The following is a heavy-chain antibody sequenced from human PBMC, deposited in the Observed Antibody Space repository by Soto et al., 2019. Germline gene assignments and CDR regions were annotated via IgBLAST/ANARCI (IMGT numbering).Heavy chain of an antibody. J-gene: IGHJ6*02. Sequence: EVQLLESGGGLVQPGGSLRLSCAASGFTFSSYAMSWVRQAPGKGLEWVSAISGSGGSTYYADSVKGRFTISRDNSKNTLYLQMNSLRAEDTAVYYCAKESVLRYFDWLLSEDYYYGMDVWGQGTTVTVSS. CDR2: ISGSGGST. CDR1: GFTFSSYA. V-gene: IGHV3-23*01. CDR3: AKESVLRYFDWLLSEDYYYGMDV. D-gene: IGHD3-9*01.